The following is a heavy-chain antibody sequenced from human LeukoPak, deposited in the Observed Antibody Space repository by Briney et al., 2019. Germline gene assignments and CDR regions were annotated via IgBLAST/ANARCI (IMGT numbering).Heavy chain of an antibody. J-gene: IGHJ4*02. CDR3: ARVEAARLKKEFDY. Sequence: SETLSLSCAVSGGSFSGYYWSWIRQPPRKGLEWIGEIDHSRSTNYNPSVKSRITRSVDTSKNQFSLKLSSVTAADTAVYYCARVEAARLKKEFDYWGQGTLVTVSS. CDR2: IDHSRST. V-gene: IGHV4-34*01. D-gene: IGHD6-6*01. CDR1: GGSFSGYY.